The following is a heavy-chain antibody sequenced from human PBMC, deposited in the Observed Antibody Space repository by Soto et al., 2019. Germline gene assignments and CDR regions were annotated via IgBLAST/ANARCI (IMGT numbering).Heavy chain of an antibody. Sequence: QVQLVQSGAEVKKPGASVKVSCKASGYTFTNYDINWVRQATGQGLEWMGWMNPNSGNTGYAQKFQGRVTMTRNTSISTAYMELSSLRSEDTAVYYCARVINYYDSGDDAFDIWGQGTMVTVSS. J-gene: IGHJ3*02. D-gene: IGHD3-10*01. CDR1: GYTFTNYD. CDR2: MNPNSGNT. V-gene: IGHV1-8*01. CDR3: ARVINYYDSGDDAFDI.